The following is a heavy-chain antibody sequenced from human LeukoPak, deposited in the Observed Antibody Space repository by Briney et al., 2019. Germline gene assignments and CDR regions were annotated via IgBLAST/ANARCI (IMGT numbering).Heavy chain of an antibody. D-gene: IGHD2-2*01. Sequence: SETLSLTCTVSGGSISSSSYYWGWIRQPPGKGLEWIGSIYYSGSTYYNPSLKSRVTISVDTSKNQFSLKLSSVTAADTAVYYCARHYCSGTSCYLSPANWYFDLWGRGTLVTVSS. J-gene: IGHJ2*01. CDR2: IYYSGST. V-gene: IGHV4-39*01. CDR1: GGSISSSSYY. CDR3: ARHYCSGTSCYLSPANWYFDL.